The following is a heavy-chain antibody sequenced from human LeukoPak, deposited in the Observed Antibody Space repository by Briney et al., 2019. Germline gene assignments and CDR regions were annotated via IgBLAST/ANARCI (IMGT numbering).Heavy chain of an antibody. CDR3: VRGRIERRSMIGDY. V-gene: IGHV3-33*01. Sequence: EDSVKGRFTISRDSSKNSLYLQMNSLRVEDTAVYYCVRGRIERRSMIGDYWGQGTLVTVSS. J-gene: IGHJ4*02. D-gene: IGHD3-10*02.